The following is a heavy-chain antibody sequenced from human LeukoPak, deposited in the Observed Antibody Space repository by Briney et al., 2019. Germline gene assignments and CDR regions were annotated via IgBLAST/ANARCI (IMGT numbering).Heavy chain of an antibody. CDR1: GGTFSSYA. D-gene: IGHD2-2*02. CDR3: ARYIVGVPAAIEEEYYFYC. V-gene: IGHV1-69*01. CDR2: IIPIFGTA. J-gene: IGHJ4*02. Sequence: ASVKVSCTASGGTFSSYAISWVRQAPGQGLEWMGGIIPIFGTANYAQKFQGRVTITADESTSTAYMELSSLRSEDTAVYYCARYIVGVPAAIEEEYYFYCWGQGALVTVSS.